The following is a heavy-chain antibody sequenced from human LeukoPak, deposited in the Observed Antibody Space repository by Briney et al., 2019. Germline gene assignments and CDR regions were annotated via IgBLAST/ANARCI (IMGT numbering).Heavy chain of an antibody. CDR3: ARGVPMTTVTTDAFDI. Sequence: GGSLRLSCAASGFTVSSNYMSWVRQAPGKGLEWVSVIYSGGSTYYADSVKGRFTISRDNSKNTLYLQMNSLRAEDTAMYYCARGVPMTTVTTDAFDIWGQGTMVTVSS. D-gene: IGHD4-17*01. CDR1: GFTVSSNY. J-gene: IGHJ3*02. CDR2: IYSGGST. V-gene: IGHV3-53*01.